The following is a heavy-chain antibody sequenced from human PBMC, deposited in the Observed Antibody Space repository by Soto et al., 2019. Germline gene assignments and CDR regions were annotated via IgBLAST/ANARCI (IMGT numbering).Heavy chain of an antibody. CDR3: ARGISSSSGAFDI. D-gene: IGHD2-15*01. CDR2: IYYSGST. Sequence: QVQLQESGPGLVKPSQTLSLTCTVSGGSISSGGYYWSWIRQHPGKGLEWIGYIYYSGSTYYNPSLKSRVTISVDTSKNQFSLKLSSVTVADTAVYFCARGISSSSGAFDICGQGTMVTVSS. CDR1: GGSISSGGYY. J-gene: IGHJ3*02. V-gene: IGHV4-31*03.